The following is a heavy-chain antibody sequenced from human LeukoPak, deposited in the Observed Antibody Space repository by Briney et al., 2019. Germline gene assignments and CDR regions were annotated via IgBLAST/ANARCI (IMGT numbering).Heavy chain of an antibody. Sequence: GGSLRLYCAASGFTFSNYAMTWVRQAPGKGLKWVSSISNSSGDTHYEDSVKGRFTISTDNSKNTLYLQMNSLRAEDTAVYYCAKDSGRGSYYQTGGEYWGQGILVTVAS. V-gene: IGHV3-23*01. J-gene: IGHJ4*02. CDR2: ISNSSGDT. CDR3: AKDSGRGSYYQTGGEY. D-gene: IGHD3-10*01. CDR1: GFTFSNYA.